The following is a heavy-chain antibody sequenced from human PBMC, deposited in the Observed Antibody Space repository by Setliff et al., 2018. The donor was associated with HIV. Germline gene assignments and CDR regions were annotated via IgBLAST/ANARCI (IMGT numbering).Heavy chain of an antibody. D-gene: IGHD3-10*01. V-gene: IGHV1-2*06. Sequence: ASVKVSCKASGYTFTGYFIHWVRQAPGQGLEWMGQINPNRGDTKSHHKFADRLIMSRDTSLTTVYMELTSLRSDDTAVYYCARVASFNKIIREAFDIWGQGTLVTVSS. J-gene: IGHJ3*02. CDR2: INPNRGDT. CDR3: ARVASFNKIIREAFDI. CDR1: GYTFTGYF.